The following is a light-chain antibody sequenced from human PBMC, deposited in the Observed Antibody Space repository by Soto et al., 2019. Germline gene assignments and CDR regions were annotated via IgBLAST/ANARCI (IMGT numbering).Light chain of an antibody. V-gene: IGKV1-16*01. CDR3: LHAYIYPRP. CDR2: AAS. Sequence: IRVNKSPSSLSATQRDRVTITCRASQGISSYLAWYQQKPGKAPKRLIYAASSLQSGVPSRFSGSGSGTDFTLTISSLQPEDFAPYYCLHAYIYPRPFGQVTIV. J-gene: IGKJ1*01. CDR1: QGISSY.